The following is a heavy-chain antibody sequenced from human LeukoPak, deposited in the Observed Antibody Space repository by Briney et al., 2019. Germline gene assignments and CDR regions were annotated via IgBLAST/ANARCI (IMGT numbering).Heavy chain of an antibody. D-gene: IGHD2-8*02. CDR1: GFSFYEFT. CDR3: AKDAHYSTATACFSSWFDP. J-gene: IGHJ5*02. CDR2: IGYDGAAT. Sequence: GGSLRLSCAASGFSFYEFTMPCLRQSPGKGLGWVALIGYDGAATFSAEPVKARFTVSRDNSQNSLFLQMNSLQTHPTALYYFAKDAHYSTATACFSSWFDPWGQGTLVTVSS. V-gene: IGHV3-43*01.